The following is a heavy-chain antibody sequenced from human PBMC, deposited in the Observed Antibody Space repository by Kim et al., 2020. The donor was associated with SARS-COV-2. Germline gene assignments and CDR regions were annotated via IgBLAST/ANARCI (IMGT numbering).Heavy chain of an antibody. CDR1: GYTFTSYA. Sequence: ASVKVSCKASGYTFTSYAMHWVRQAPGQRLEWMGWINAGNGNTKYSQKFQGRVTITRDTSASTAYMELSSLRSEDTAVYYCARDPEPIDGYCSGGSCFGPRGAFDIWGQGTMVTVSS. CDR3: ARDPEPIDGYCSGGSCFGPRGAFDI. CDR2: INAGNGNT. D-gene: IGHD2-15*01. J-gene: IGHJ3*02. V-gene: IGHV1-3*01.